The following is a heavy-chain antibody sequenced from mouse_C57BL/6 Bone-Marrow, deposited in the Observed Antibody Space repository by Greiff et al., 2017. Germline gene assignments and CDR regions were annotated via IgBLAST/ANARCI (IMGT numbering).Heavy chain of an antibody. CDR1: GYTFTSYW. J-gene: IGHJ4*01. CDR2: IHPNSGST. CDR3: ASQGVLRYYAMDY. Sequence: QVQLQQPGAELVKPGASVKLSCKASGYTFTSYWMHWVKQRPGQGLEWIGMIHPNSGSTNYNEKFKSKATLTVDKSSSTAYMQLSSLTSEDSAVYYCASQGVLRYYAMDYWGQGTSVTVSS. D-gene: IGHD1-1*01. V-gene: IGHV1-64*01.